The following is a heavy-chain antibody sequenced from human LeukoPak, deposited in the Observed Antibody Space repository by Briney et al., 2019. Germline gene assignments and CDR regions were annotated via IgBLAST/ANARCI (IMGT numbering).Heavy chain of an antibody. CDR2: IKQDGSEK. Sequence: GGSLRLSCAASGFTFSSYWMSWVRQAPGKWLEWVANIKQDGSEKYYVDSVKGRFTISRDNAKNSLYLQMNSLRAEDTAVYYCARENSDYENYYYYMDVWGKGTTVTVSS. D-gene: IGHD5-12*01. CDR3: ARENSDYENYYYYMDV. V-gene: IGHV3-7*01. J-gene: IGHJ6*03. CDR1: GFTFSSYW.